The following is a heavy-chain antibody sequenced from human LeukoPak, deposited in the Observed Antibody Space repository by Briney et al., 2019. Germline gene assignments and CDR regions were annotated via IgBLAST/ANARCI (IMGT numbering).Heavy chain of an antibody. V-gene: IGHV3-33*06. J-gene: IGHJ6*02. CDR1: GITFNA. Sequence: PGTSLRLSCAASGITFNAIHWVRQAPGKGLEWVALTWYDGRNKYYADSVKGRFTISIDNSKNMVYLQMNSLRAEDTAVYYCAKNRYYDFWSGLYYYYGMDVWGQGTTVTVSS. CDR3: AKNRYYDFWSGLYYYYGMDV. CDR2: TWYDGRNK. D-gene: IGHD3-3*01.